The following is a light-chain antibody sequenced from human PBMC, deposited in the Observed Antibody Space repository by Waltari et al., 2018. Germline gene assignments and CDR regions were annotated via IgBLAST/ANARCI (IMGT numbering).Light chain of an antibody. V-gene: IGLV4-69*01. Sequence: QLVLTQSPSASASLGASVKLTCTLSSEHSSYAIAWHQQQPEKGPRYLMKLNSDGSHNKGDGIPDRFSGSSSGADRYLTIASLQSEDEADYYCQTWGTGIHGAFGGGTKQTVL. CDR1: SEHSSYA. CDR3: QTWGTGIHGA. J-gene: IGLJ2*01. CDR2: LNSDGSH.